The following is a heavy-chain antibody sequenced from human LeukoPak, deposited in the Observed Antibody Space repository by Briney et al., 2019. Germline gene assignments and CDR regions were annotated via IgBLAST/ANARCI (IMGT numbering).Heavy chain of an antibody. D-gene: IGHD6-6*01. CDR2: INTDGSST. J-gene: IGHJ6*03. CDR3: ARGPDSSSSVRWSYYYYYYMDV. Sequence: PGGSLRLSCAASGFTFNNYWMHWVRQAPGRGLVWVSRINTDGSSTSYADSVKGRFTISRDNAKNTLYLQMNSLRAEDTAVYYCARGPDSSSSVRWSYYYYYYMDVWGKGTTVTVSS. CDR1: GFTFNNYW. V-gene: IGHV3-74*01.